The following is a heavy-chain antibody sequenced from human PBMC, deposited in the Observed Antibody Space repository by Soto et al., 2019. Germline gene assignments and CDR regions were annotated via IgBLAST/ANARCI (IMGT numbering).Heavy chain of an antibody. J-gene: IGHJ5*02. CDR1: GGSISDISSC. D-gene: IGHD2-15*01. CDR3: ARHKSGSDWLDP. CDR2: MFYSGAT. V-gene: IGHV4-39*01. Sequence: ETLSLTCTVSGGSISDISSCWGWIRQPPGKGLQWIGCMFYSGATYYNPSLKNRVTLSVDTSNNEFSLKLVSVTAPDTAVYYCARHKSGSDWLDPWGQGTLVTVSS.